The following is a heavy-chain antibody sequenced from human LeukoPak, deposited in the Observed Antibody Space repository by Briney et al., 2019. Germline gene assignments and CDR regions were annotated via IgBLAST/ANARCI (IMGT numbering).Heavy chain of an antibody. Sequence: GGSLRLSCAASGFTFSSYWMSWVRQAPGKGLEWVANIKQDGSEKYYVDSVKGRFTISRDNAKNSLYLQMNSLRAEDTAVYCCARSIVVVIPDAFDIWGQGTMVTVSS. CDR1: GFTFSSYW. CDR2: IKQDGSEK. CDR3: ARSIVVVIPDAFDI. D-gene: IGHD3-22*01. V-gene: IGHV3-7*01. J-gene: IGHJ3*02.